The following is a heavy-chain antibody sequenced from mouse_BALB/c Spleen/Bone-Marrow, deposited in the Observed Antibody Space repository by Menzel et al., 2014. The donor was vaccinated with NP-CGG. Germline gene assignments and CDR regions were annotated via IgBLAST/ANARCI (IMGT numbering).Heavy chain of an antibody. CDR3: ARCNYRYDGDFDY. CDR1: GYSFTGYF. Sequence: EVKLMESGPELVTPGASVKISCKASGYSFTGYFMNWVMQSHGKSLEWIGLINPSNGDTFYNQKFKGKATLTVDKSSSTAHMELRRLASEDSAVYYCARCNYRYDGDFDYWGQGTTLTVSS. CDR2: INPSNGDT. J-gene: IGHJ2*01. V-gene: IGHV1-20*02. D-gene: IGHD2-14*01.